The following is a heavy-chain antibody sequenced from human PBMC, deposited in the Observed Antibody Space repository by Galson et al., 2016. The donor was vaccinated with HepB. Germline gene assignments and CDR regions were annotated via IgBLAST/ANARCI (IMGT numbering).Heavy chain of an antibody. CDR1: GFTFSSYD. CDR3: ARNPPAVAIGTWG. V-gene: IGHV3-30*03. D-gene: IGHD3-16*01. CDR2: ISYDGINK. J-gene: IGHJ4*02. Sequence: LRLSCAASGFTFSSYDMYWVRQAPGKGLEWVAVISYDGINKYYADSVKGRFTISRDKSKNTLYLQMNSLRAEDTAMYYCARNPPAVAIGTWGWGQGTLVTVSS.